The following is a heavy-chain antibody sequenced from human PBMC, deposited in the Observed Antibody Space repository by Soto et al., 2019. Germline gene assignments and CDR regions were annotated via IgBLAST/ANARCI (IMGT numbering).Heavy chain of an antibody. CDR1: RFSFSNYA. CDR3: AKGGSSSSSPLDD. J-gene: IGHJ4*02. D-gene: IGHD2-2*01. Sequence: SLRLSCAASRFSFSNYAMNWVRQAPGKGLEWVSVISGSGGSTYYADSVKGRFTVSRDNSKNTLYLQMNSLRAEDTAVYYCAKGGSSSSSPLDDRGRGTLVTVSS. V-gene: IGHV3-23*01. CDR2: ISGSGGST.